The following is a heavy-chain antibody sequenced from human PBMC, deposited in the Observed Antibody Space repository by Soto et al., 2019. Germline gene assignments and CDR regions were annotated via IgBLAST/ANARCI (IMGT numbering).Heavy chain of an antibody. V-gene: IGHV4-39*01. CDR1: GGSISSSSYY. Sequence: PSETLSLTCTVSGGSISSSSYYWGWIRQPPGKGLEWIGSIYYSGSTYYNPSLKSRVTISVDTSKNQFSLKLSSVTAADTAAYYCARVLGITGTTNWFDPWGQGTLVTVSS. CDR2: IYYSGST. D-gene: IGHD1-7*01. J-gene: IGHJ5*02. CDR3: ARVLGITGTTNWFDP.